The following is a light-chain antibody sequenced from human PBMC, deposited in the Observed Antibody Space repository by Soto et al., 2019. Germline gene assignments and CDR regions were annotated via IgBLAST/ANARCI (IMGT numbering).Light chain of an antibody. V-gene: IGKV3-15*01. Sequence: EIVMTQSPVTLSVSPGERATLSCGASQSVSTNLAWYQQKPGQAPRLLISGASTRATGIPARFSGSGSGTDFTLTISSLQSEDFAVYYCQQYNNWPYTFGQGTKV. CDR3: QQYNNWPYT. J-gene: IGKJ2*01. CDR2: GAS. CDR1: QSVSTN.